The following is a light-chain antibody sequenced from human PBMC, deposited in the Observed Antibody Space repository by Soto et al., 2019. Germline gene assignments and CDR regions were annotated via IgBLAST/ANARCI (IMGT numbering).Light chain of an antibody. CDR3: QSYDSSLSGGV. J-gene: IGLJ3*02. CDR1: SSNIGAGYD. Sequence: QSVLTQPPSVSGAPGQRVTISCTDSSSNIGAGYDVHWYQQLPGTAPKLLISGNSNRPSGVPDRFSGSKSGTSASLAITGLQAEDESDYYCQSYDSSLSGGVFGGGTKVTVL. CDR2: GNS. V-gene: IGLV1-40*01.